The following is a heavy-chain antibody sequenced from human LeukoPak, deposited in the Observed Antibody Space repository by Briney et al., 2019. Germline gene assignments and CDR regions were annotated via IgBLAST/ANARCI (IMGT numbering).Heavy chain of an antibody. V-gene: IGHV3-48*01. D-gene: IGHD1-7*01. Sequence: GGSLRLSCAASGFTFSSYSMNWVRQAPGKGLEWVSYISSSSSTIYYADSVKGRFTISRDNAKNSLYLQMNSLRAEDTAVYYCARDIVSGNYDESGFDYWGQGTLVTVSS. J-gene: IGHJ4*02. CDR2: ISSSSSTI. CDR1: GFTFSSYS. CDR3: ARDIVSGNYDESGFDY.